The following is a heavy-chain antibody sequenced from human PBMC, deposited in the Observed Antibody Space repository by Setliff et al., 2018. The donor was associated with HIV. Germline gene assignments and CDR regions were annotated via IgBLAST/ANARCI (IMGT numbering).Heavy chain of an antibody. J-gene: IGHJ4*02. CDR2: IYHTGTT. D-gene: IGHD2-2*01. Sequence: SETLSLTCTVSGGSISSYYWSWIRQSPGKGLEWIGYIYHTGTTSYNPSLKSRVTIQIDRSNNHFSLNLRSVTAADTAVYYCARVVPAAMYYFDYWGQGTLVTVSS. CDR1: GGSISSYY. CDR3: ARVVPAAMYYFDY. V-gene: IGHV4-59*12.